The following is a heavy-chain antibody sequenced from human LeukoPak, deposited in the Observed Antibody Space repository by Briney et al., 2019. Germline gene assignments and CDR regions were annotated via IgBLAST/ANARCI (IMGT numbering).Heavy chain of an antibody. J-gene: IGHJ4*02. CDR2: IIHSGST. CDR1: GFTVSSNY. CDR3: ARAIRPDFWSGYYYFDY. D-gene: IGHD3-3*01. Sequence: GSLRLSCAASGFTVSSNYMSWIRQPPGTGLEWIGEIIHSGSTNYNPSLKSRVTISVDTSKNQFSLKLSSVTVADTAVYYCARAIRPDFWSGYYYFDYWGQGTLVTVSS. V-gene: IGHV4-34*12.